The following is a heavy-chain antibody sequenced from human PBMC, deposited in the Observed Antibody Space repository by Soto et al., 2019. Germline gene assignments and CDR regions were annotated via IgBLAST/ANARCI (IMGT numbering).Heavy chain of an antibody. V-gene: IGHV1-2*04. CDR2: INPNSGGT. CDR1: GYTFTGYY. Sequence: ASVKVSCKASGYTFTGYYMHWVRQAPGQGLEWMGWINPNSGGTNYAQKFQGWVTMTRDTSASTAYMELSSLRSEDTAVYYCARGKGMEENYYYYGLDIWGQGTTVTVSS. CDR3: ARGKGMEENYYYYGLDI. D-gene: IGHD1-1*01. J-gene: IGHJ6*02.